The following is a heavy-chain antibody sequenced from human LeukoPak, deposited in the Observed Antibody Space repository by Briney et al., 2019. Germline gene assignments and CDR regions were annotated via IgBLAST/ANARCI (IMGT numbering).Heavy chain of an antibody. J-gene: IGHJ4*02. CDR3: ARDQWGPVAGTPLDY. CDR2: IYSGGST. CDR1: GFTVSSNY. Sequence: PGGSLRLSCAASGFTVSSNYMSWVRQAPGKGLEWVSVIYSGGSTYYADSVKGRFTISRDNSKNTLYLQMNSLRAEDTAVYYCARDQWGPVAGTPLDYWGQGSLVTVSS. V-gene: IGHV3-66*01. D-gene: IGHD6-19*01.